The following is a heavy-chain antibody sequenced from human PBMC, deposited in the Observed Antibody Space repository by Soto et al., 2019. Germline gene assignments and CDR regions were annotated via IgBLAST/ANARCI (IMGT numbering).Heavy chain of an antibody. J-gene: IGHJ4*02. D-gene: IGHD1-26*01. CDR2: INGRSNYV. CDR3: AREGCVVGSSSAFDH. CDR1: GFTFSTYT. Sequence: EVQVVESGGGLVKPGGSLRLSCVFSGFTFSTYTMNWVRQAPGKGLEWVSSINGRSNYVYYADSVKGRFTISRDNGQKSLYLQMRTLRAENTAIYYCAREGCVVGSSSAFDHWGLGTLVTAS. V-gene: IGHV3-21*01.